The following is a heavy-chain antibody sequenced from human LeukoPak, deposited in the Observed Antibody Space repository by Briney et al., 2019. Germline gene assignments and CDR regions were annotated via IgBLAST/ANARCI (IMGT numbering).Heavy chain of an antibody. CDR3: ARRRDQSLDP. J-gene: IGHJ5*02. Sequence: SETLSLTCTVSGGSISSYYWSWIRQPPGKGLEWIGYIYYSESTNYNPSLKSRVTISVDTSKNQFSLKLSSATAADTAVYYCARRRDQSLDPWGQGTLVTVSS. CDR2: IYYSEST. CDR1: GGSISSYY. V-gene: IGHV4-59*08.